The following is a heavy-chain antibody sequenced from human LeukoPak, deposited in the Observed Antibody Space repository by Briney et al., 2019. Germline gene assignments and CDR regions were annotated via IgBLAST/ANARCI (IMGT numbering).Heavy chain of an antibody. J-gene: IGHJ4*02. Sequence: SETLSLTCTVSGYSISSGYYWGWIRQPPGKGLEWIGSIYHSGSTYYNPSLKSRVTISVDTPKNQFSLKLSSVTAADTAVYYCAAGSDYWGQGTLVTVSS. D-gene: IGHD6-13*01. CDR1: GYSISSGYY. CDR2: IYHSGST. V-gene: IGHV4-38-2*02. CDR3: AAGSDY.